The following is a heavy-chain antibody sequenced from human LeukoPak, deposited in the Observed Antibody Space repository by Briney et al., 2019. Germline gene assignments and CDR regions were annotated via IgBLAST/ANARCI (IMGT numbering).Heavy chain of an antibody. D-gene: IGHD1-26*01. CDR1: GGSISSYY. CDR3: ARAEGSYFNWFDP. Sequence: SETLSLTCTVSGGSISSYYWGWIRQPPGKGLEWIGSIYYSGSTYYNPTLKSRVTISVDTSKNQFSLKLSSVTAADTAVYYCARAEGSYFNWFDPWGQGTLVTVSS. V-gene: IGHV4-39*07. CDR2: IYYSGST. J-gene: IGHJ5*02.